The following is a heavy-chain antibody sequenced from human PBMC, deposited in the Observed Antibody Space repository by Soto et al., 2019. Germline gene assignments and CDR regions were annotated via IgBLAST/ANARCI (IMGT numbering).Heavy chain of an antibody. V-gene: IGHV1-69*12. D-gene: IGHD6-19*01. CDR3: ARVEAVAGLYNYHGLDV. CDR1: GGTFSNYA. Sequence: QVQLVQSGAEVKKPGSSVKVSCKVSGGTFSNYAIDWVRLAPGHGLEWMGGIVPIFGTTYYTQKFQGRATIIADDSTTTAYVEMSSLSSEDTAIYYCARVEAVAGLYNYHGLDVWGQGTAVTVSS. CDR2: IVPIFGTT. J-gene: IGHJ6*02.